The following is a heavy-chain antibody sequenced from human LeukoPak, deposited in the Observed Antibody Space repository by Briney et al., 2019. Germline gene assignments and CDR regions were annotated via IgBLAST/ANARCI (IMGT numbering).Heavy chain of an antibody. CDR2: ISNNGGYT. Sequence: GGTLRLSCAASGFTFSSSAMSWVRQAPGKGLEWVSAISNNGGYTYYADSVQGRFTISRDNSKSTLCLQINSLRAEDTAVYYCAKQLGYCSDGSCYFPYWGQGTLVTVSS. D-gene: IGHD2-15*01. V-gene: IGHV3-23*01. J-gene: IGHJ4*02. CDR1: GFTFSSSA. CDR3: AKQLGYCSDGSCYFPY.